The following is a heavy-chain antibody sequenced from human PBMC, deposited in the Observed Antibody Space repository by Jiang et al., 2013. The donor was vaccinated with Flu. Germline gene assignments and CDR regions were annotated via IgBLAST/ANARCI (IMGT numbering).Heavy chain of an antibody. CDR2: IFHSGST. CDR3: XSFGQLWFDDALDV. V-gene: IGHV4-38-2*01. Sequence: EWIGSIFHSGSTYYNPSLRSRVTISVDTSKNHLSLKLASVTAADTAVYYCXSFGQLWFDDALDVWGQGTAVTVSS. D-gene: IGHD5-18*01. J-gene: IGHJ3*01.